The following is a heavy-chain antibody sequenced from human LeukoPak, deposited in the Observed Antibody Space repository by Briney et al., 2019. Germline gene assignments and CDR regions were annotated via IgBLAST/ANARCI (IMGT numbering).Heavy chain of an antibody. CDR1: GYSFTDYY. J-gene: IGHJ4*02. V-gene: IGHV1-69*05. D-gene: IGHD3-16*02. CDR2: INPIFGTA. Sequence: SVKVSCKTSGYSFTDYYMHWVRQAPGQGLEWMGWINPIFGTANYAQKLQGRVTITTDESTSTAYMELSSLRSEDTAVYYCARGPSLGELSSPFYYWGQGTLVTVSS. CDR3: ARGPSLGELSSPFYY.